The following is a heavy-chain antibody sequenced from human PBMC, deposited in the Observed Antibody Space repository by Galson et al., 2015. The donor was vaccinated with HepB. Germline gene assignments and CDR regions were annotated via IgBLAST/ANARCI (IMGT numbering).Heavy chain of an antibody. J-gene: IGHJ6*02. D-gene: IGHD3-3*01. CDR3: ARQGRLGWLLSGGLDV. CDR2: IYPGDSDT. CDR1: GYNFTTYW. Sequence: QSGAEVKKPGESLKISCKVSGYNFTTYWIGWVRQMPGKGLEWMGIIYPGDSDTRYSPSFQGQVTISADKSTSTAYLQWSSLKASDTAIYYCARQGRLGWLLSGGLDVWGQGTTVTVSS. V-gene: IGHV5-51*01.